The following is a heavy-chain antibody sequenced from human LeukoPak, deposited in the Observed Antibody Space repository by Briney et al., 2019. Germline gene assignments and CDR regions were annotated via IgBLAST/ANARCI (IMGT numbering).Heavy chain of an antibody. CDR3: ARDRGKVPGDY. CDR2: ISSSSSYT. D-gene: IGHD3-10*01. J-gene: IGHJ4*02. CDR1: GFTFSRYE. V-gene: IGHV3-21*05. Sequence: GGSLRLSCAASGFTFSRYEMNWVRQAPGKGLEWVSYISSSSSYTNYADSVKGRFTISRDNAKNSLYLQMNSLRAEDTAVYYCARDRGKVPGDYWGQGTLVTVSS.